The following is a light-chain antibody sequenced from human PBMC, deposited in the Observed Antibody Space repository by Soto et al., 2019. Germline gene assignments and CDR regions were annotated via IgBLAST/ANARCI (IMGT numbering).Light chain of an antibody. CDR1: SSDVGGYNF. CDR3: SSFTSSNTWV. J-gene: IGLJ3*02. CDR2: EVS. V-gene: IGLV2-14*01. Sequence: QPASVSGSPGQSITISCTGTSSDVGGYNFVSWYQQHPGKAPKLVISEVSNRPSGVSSRFSGSKSGDTASLTISGLQAEDEADYYCSSFTSSNTWVFGGGTKLTVL.